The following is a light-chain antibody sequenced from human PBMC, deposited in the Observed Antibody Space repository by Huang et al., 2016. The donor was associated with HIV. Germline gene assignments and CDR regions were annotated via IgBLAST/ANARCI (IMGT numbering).Light chain of an antibody. J-gene: IGKJ3*01. Sequence: DIQMTQSPSSVSASVGDRVTITCRASQGIGTWLAWYQQQPGKAPRLLIYAASSLQRGVPSRFSGSGSGTDFTLTISSLQPEDFATYYCQQANSFPPVFGPGTKVDIK. CDR2: AAS. CDR3: QQANSFPPV. V-gene: IGKV1-12*01. CDR1: QGIGTW.